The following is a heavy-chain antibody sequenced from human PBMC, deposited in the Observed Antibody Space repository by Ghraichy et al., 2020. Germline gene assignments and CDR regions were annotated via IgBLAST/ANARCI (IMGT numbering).Heavy chain of an antibody. CDR2: ISGSGAST. Sequence: LSLTCVASGLTFSSYAMSWVRQAPGKGLEWVSVISGSGASTYYTDSVKGRFTISRDNSKNMLYLQMASLRAEDTAVYYCAKSPLWLAPTDYWGQGTLVTVSS. D-gene: IGHD6-19*01. J-gene: IGHJ4*02. V-gene: IGHV3-23*01. CDR1: GLTFSSYA. CDR3: AKSPLWLAPTDY.